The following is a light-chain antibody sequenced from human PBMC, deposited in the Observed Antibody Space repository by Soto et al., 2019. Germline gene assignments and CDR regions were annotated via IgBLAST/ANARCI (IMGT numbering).Light chain of an antibody. CDR2: DAS. Sequence: EVVLTQSPYTMTLPXGQRATLAXXASQSISSYLAWYQQKPGQAPRLLIYDASSRATGIPDRFSGSGSGTDFTLTISRLEPEDFAVYYCQQYGTTSWTFGQGTKVDIK. J-gene: IGKJ1*01. CDR3: QQYGTTSWT. V-gene: IGKV3-20*01. CDR1: QSISSY.